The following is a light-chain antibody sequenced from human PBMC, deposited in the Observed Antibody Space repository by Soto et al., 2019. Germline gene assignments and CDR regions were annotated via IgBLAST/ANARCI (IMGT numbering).Light chain of an antibody. CDR1: SGHSNYA. Sequence: QLVLTQSPSASASLGASVKLTCTLSSGHSNYAIAWHQQQPETGPRYLMRVNSDGSHNKGDGIPDRFSGSSSGAERDLIIASLQSEDEADYYCQTWGTGIVVFGGGTKVTVL. V-gene: IGLV4-69*01. CDR3: QTWGTGIVV. J-gene: IGLJ3*02. CDR2: VNSDGSH.